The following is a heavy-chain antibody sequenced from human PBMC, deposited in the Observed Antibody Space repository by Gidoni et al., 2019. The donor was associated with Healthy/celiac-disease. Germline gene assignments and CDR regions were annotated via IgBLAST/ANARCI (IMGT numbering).Heavy chain of an antibody. J-gene: IGHJ6*02. D-gene: IGHD1-1*01. V-gene: IGHV4-34*01. CDR1: GWSFSGYY. CDR3: ARRTMNYYYYGMDV. CDR2: INHSGST. Sequence: QVQLQQWGAGLLKPSETLSLTCAVYGWSFSGYYWSWIRQPPGKGLEWIGEINHSGSTNYNPSLKSRVTISVDTSKNQFSLKLSSVTAADTAVYYCARRTMNYYYYGMDVWGQGTTVTVSS.